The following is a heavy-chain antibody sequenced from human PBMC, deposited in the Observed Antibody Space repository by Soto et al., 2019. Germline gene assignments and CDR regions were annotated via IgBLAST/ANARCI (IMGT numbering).Heavy chain of an antibody. V-gene: IGHV3-15*01. J-gene: IGHJ4*02. D-gene: IGHD3-9*01. Sequence: GGSLRLSCAASGFTFSNAWMSWVRQAPGKGLEWVGRIKSKTDGGPTDYAAPGKARFTTSRDDSKNTLYLKMNSLKTEDTAVYYCTTVADDILTGYYSGAVSTNFDYWGQGTLVTVSS. CDR3: TTVADDILTGYYSGAVSTNFDY. CDR1: GFTFSNAW. CDR2: IKSKTDGGPT.